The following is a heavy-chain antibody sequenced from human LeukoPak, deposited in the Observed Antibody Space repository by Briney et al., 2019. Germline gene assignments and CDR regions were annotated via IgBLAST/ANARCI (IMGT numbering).Heavy chain of an antibody. Sequence: GGSLRLSCAASGFTFSSYGMHWVRQAPGKGLEWVAFIRYDGSNKYYADSVKGRFTISRDNAKNSLYLQMNSLRAEDTAVYYCARDQGKRAATRLDPWGQGTLVTVSS. V-gene: IGHV3-30*02. CDR3: ARDQGKRAATRLDP. CDR1: GFTFSSYG. J-gene: IGHJ5*02. D-gene: IGHD2-15*01. CDR2: IRYDGSNK.